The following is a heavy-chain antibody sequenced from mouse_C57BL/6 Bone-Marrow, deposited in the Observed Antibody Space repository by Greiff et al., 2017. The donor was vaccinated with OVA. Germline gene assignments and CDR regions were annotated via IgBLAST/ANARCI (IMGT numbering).Heavy chain of an antibody. CDR1: GYTFTSYW. CDR2: IHPNSGST. V-gene: IGHV1-64*01. D-gene: IGHD2-5*01. J-gene: IGHJ1*03. Sequence: QVQLKQSGAELVKPGASVKLSCKTSGYTFTSYWMHWVKQRPGQGLEWIGMIHPNSGSTNYNEKFKSKATLTVDKSSSTAYMQLSSLTSEDSAVYYCARGGFYYSNYVGWYFDVWGTGTTVTVSS. CDR3: ARGGFYYSNYVGWYFDV.